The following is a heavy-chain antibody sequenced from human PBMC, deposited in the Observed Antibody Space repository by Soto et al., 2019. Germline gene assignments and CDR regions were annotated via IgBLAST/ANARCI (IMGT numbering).Heavy chain of an antibody. D-gene: IGHD2-15*01. CDR2: IIPMSGTP. Sequence: QLQLVQSGSEVRKPGSSVNVSCKASGGTFSTCAISWLRQAPGQGPECMGGIIPMSGTPNYAQKFPGRVNSTADASTSAAYMDLGSLRPDVTAVYYCARPAMAGRSRLEWWGALSDWGQGTLVIVSS. J-gene: IGHJ4*01. CDR1: GGTFSTCA. CDR3: ARPAMAGRSRLEWWGALSD. V-gene: IGHV1-69*01.